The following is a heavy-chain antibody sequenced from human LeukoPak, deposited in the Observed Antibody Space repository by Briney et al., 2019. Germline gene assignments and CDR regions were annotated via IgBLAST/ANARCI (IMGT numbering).Heavy chain of an antibody. CDR2: FDPEDGET. CDR1: GYTLTELS. D-gene: IGHD3-10*01. CDR3: ATRKTHRAITMVRGVIITKELVYVDY. Sequence: ASVKVSCKVSGYTLTELSMHWVRQAPGKGLEWMGGFDPEDGETIYAQQFQGRVTMTEDTSTDTAYMELSSLRSEDTALYYWATRKTHRAITMVRGVIITKELVYVDYWGQGTLVTVSS. J-gene: IGHJ4*02. V-gene: IGHV1-24*01.